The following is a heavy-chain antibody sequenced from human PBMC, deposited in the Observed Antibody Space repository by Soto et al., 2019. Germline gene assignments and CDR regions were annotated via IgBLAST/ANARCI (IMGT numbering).Heavy chain of an antibody. CDR2: ISWDGGST. CDR1: GFTFDDYT. V-gene: IGHV3-43*01. CDR3: AKDLLNVRGVTKTYYYYYSMDV. J-gene: IGHJ6*02. Sequence: PGGSLRLSCAASGFTFDDYTMHWVRQAPGKGLEWVSLISWDGGSTYYADSVKGRFTISRDNSKNSLYLQMNSLRTEDTALYYCAKDLLNVRGVTKTYYYYYSMDVWGQGTTVTVSS. D-gene: IGHD3-10*02.